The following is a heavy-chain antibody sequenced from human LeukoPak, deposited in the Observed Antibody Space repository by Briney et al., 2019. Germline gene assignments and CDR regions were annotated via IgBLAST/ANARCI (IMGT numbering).Heavy chain of an antibody. J-gene: IGHJ3*02. D-gene: IGHD6-19*01. V-gene: IGHV3-30*04. Sequence: GGSLRLSCAASGFTFSSYAMHWVRQAPGKGLEWVAVISYDGSNEYYADSVKGRFTISRDNSKNTLFLQMNSLRPEDTAVYYCARGARGSGWRVFDIWGQGTMVTVSS. CDR3: ARGARGSGWRVFDI. CDR1: GFTFSSYA. CDR2: ISYDGSNE.